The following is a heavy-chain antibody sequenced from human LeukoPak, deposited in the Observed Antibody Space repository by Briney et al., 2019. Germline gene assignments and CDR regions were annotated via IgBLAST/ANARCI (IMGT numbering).Heavy chain of an antibody. D-gene: IGHD3-9*01. Sequence: PRGSLRLSCEASAFTFDDHAIHWVCQAPGEGLEWVSLISWDGGSTYADSVKGGLTISRDNRKTSLYLQMNSLRAENTALYCCAKGYDVLTGYYLDYWGPGTLVTVS. CDR1: AFTFDDHA. CDR2: ISWDGGST. V-gene: IGHV3-43D*03. CDR3: AKGYDVLTGYYLDY. J-gene: IGHJ4*02.